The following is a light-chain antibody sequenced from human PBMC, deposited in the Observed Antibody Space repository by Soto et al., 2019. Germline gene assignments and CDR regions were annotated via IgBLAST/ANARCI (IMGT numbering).Light chain of an antibody. Sequence: AIRMTQSPSSLSASTGDRVTITCRASQGISSYLAWYQQKPGKAPKLLIYAASTLQSGVPSRFSGSGSGTDFTLTISCLQSEDFATYYCQQYYSYPYTFGQGTKLEIE. V-gene: IGKV1-8*01. CDR1: QGISSY. J-gene: IGKJ2*01. CDR3: QQYYSYPYT. CDR2: AAS.